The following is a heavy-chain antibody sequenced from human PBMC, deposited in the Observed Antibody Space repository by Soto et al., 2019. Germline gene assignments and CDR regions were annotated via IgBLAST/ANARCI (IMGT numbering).Heavy chain of an antibody. CDR2: IYYSGST. D-gene: IGHD2-21*02. J-gene: IGHJ4*02. Sequence: SETLSLTCTVSGVSISTSNLYWGWIRQPPGKGLEWIGNIYYSGSTYYNPSLKSRVTISLNTSKNQFSLHLSSVTAADTAIYYCARWTYCGGDCYWLDFWGQGTLVTVSS. CDR3: ARWTYCGGDCYWLDF. CDR1: GVSISTSNLY. V-gene: IGHV4-39*07.